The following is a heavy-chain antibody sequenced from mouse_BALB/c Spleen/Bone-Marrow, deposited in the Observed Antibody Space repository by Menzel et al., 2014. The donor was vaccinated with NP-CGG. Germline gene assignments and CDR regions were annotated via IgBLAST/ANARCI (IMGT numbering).Heavy chain of an antibody. CDR1: GCTFTSYW. D-gene: IGHD2-1*01. CDR3: ARFPIYYGNYGAMDY. J-gene: IGHJ4*01. V-gene: IGHV1S41*01. Sequence: DLVKPGASVKPSCKASGCTFTSYWINWIKQRPGQGLEWIGRIAPGSGSTYYNEMFKGKATLTVDTSSSTAYIQLSSLSSEDSAVYFCARFPIYYGNYGAMDYWGQGTSVTVSS. CDR2: IAPGSGST.